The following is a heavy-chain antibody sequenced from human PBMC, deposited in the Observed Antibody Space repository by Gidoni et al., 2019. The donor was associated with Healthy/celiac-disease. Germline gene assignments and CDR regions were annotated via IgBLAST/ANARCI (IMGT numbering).Heavy chain of an antibody. Sequence: QVQLVQSGAEVKKPGASVKVSCSASGYTFTRYAMHWVRQAPGQRIEWMGWINSGNGNKKYSQKFQGRVTITRDTSASTAYMELSSLRSEDTAVYYCATAYYDILTGYSNLFDYWGQGTLVTVSS. D-gene: IGHD3-9*01. CDR3: ATAYYDILTGYSNLFDY. CDR1: GYTFTRYA. V-gene: IGHV1-3*01. CDR2: INSGNGNK. J-gene: IGHJ4*02.